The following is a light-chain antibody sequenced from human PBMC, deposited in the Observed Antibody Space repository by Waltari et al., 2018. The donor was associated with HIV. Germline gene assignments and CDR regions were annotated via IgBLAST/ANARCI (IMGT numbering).Light chain of an antibody. CDR2: EVI. Sequence: QSALTQPPSASGSPGQSVTISCTGTSSDVGRYNHVSWYQQHPGKPPKYIMYEVIKRPSGVPDRFSGSKSGNTASLTVSGLQAEDEADYYCSSYAGSNWVFGGGTKLTVL. CDR1: SSDVGRYNH. V-gene: IGLV2-8*01. CDR3: SSYAGSNWV. J-gene: IGLJ3*02.